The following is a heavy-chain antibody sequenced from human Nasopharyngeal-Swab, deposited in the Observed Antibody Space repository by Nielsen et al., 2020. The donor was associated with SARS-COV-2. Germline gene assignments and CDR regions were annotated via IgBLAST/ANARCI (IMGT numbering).Heavy chain of an antibody. J-gene: IGHJ4*02. CDR1: GFTFSSYG. CDR2: ISSSGTTT. D-gene: IGHD1-26*01. CDR3: ARGRSGSYFY. Sequence: GESLKISCAASGFTFSSYGMHWVRQAPGKGLEWVSYISSSGTTTYYADSVKGRFTISRDNAKNSLYLQMNSLRAEDTAVYYCARGRSGSYFYWGQGTVVTVSS. V-gene: IGHV3-48*04.